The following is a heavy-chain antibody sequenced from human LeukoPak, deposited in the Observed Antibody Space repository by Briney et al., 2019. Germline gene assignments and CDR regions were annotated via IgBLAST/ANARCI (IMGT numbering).Heavy chain of an antibody. CDR3: ARDSDSCTGGCCSFDY. Sequence: PGGSLRLSCAASGFTFSNYWMHWVRQAPGKGLVWVARINSDGRSRSYADSVKGRFTISRDNANNTLYLQMNSLRAEDTAVYYCARDSDSCTGGCCSFDYWGQGTLVTVSS. J-gene: IGHJ4*02. D-gene: IGHD2-8*02. V-gene: IGHV3-74*01. CDR1: GFTFSNYW. CDR2: INSDGRSR.